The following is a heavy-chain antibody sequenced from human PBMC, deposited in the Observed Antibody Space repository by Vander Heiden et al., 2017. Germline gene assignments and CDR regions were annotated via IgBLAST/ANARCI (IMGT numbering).Heavy chain of an antibody. CDR1: GYSFTSHW. CDR2: IYPGDSDT. D-gene: IGHD3-16*02. J-gene: IGHJ3*02. CDR3: ARTTVESYDYVWGSYRYTVSAFDI. V-gene: IGHV5-51*01. Sequence: EVQLVQSGAEVKKPGESLKISCTGSGYSFTSHWLGWVRQMPGKGLEGMGIIYPGDSDTRYSPSFQGQVTISADKSISTAYLQWSSLKASDTAMYYCARTTVESYDYVWGSYRYTVSAFDIWGQGTMVTVSS.